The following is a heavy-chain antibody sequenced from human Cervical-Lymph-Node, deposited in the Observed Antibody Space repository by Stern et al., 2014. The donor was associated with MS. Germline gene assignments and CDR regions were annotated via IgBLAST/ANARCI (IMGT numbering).Heavy chain of an antibody. D-gene: IGHD1-26*01. CDR1: GYSFSSYW. V-gene: IGHV5-51*01. CDR2: IYPGDSDT. Sequence: EVQLVESGAEVKKAWESLKISCKGYGYSFSSYWIGWVRQMPGKGMEWVGIIYPGDSDTRSSPSFQGQCNLSADKSISTDYLLWSRLKASDTAMYFCASFSGSHSDAFDMWGQGTMVTVSS. J-gene: IGHJ3*02. CDR3: ASFSGSHSDAFDM.